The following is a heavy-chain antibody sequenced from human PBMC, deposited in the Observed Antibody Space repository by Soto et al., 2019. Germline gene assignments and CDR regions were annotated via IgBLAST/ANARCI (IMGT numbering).Heavy chain of an antibody. CDR1: GFTFTSSA. J-gene: IGHJ6*02. CDR2: IVVGSGNT. Sequence: SVKVSCKASGFTFTSSAVQWVREARGQRLEWIGWIVVGSGNTNYAQKFQERVTITRDMSTSTAYMELSSLRSEDTAVYYCAADKSTLHYYYYGMDVWGQGTTVTVYS. V-gene: IGHV1-58*01. CDR3: AADKSTLHYYYYGMDV.